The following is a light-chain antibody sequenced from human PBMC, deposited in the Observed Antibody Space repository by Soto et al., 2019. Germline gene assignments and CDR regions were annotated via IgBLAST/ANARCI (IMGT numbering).Light chain of an antibody. V-gene: IGKV1-6*01. Sequence: AIQMTQSPSSLSASVGDRVTITCRASQGIRSELGWYQQKPGKAPKLLIYAASSLQSGVPSRFSGSGSGTDFTLTISSLQPEDFATYYCLQDYNYPWTFGQGTKVDIK. CDR2: AAS. J-gene: IGKJ1*01. CDR3: LQDYNYPWT. CDR1: QGIRSE.